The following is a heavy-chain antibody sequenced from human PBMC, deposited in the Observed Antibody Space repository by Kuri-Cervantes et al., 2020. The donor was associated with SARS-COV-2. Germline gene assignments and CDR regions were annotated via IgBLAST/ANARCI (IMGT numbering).Heavy chain of an antibody. CDR2: ISYDGANK. J-gene: IGHJ2*01. Sequence: GESLKISCTASGFRFSSYAMHWVRQAPGKGLEWVAVISYDGANKYYGDSVRGRFTISRDNSKNTPQLQMNSLRTEDTAVHYCARGALICGSSSCHGDFDLWGRGTLVTVSS. CDR3: ARGALICGSSSCHGDFDL. D-gene: IGHD2-2*01. CDR1: GFRFSSYA. V-gene: IGHV3-30*04.